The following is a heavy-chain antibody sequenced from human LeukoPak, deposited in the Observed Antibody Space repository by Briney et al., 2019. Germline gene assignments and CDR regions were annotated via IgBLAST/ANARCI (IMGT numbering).Heavy chain of an antibody. D-gene: IGHD2-15*01. CDR1: GYTFTDYY. CDR3: ARVRGVLLMVVAATLGAFDI. CDR2: INPSGGTT. J-gene: IGHJ3*02. Sequence: ASVKVSCKASGYTFTDYYMHWVRQAPGQGLEWMGIINPSGGTTNYAQKFQGRVTMTRDTSTTTVYMELSSLRSEDTAVYYCARVRGVLLMVVAATLGAFDIWGQGTMVTVSS. V-gene: IGHV1-46*01.